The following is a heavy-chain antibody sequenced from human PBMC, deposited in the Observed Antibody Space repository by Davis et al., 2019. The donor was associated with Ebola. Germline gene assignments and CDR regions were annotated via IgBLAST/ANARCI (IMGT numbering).Heavy chain of an antibody. J-gene: IGHJ6*02. V-gene: IGHV3-21*01. D-gene: IGHD6-25*01. Sequence: PGGSLRLSCAASGFTFSSYSMNWVRQAPGKGLEWVSSITVTSNYTYYADSVKGRFTISRDNAKNSLYLQMNSLRAEDTAVYYCARGGGYGGYGMDVWGQGTTVTVSS. CDR2: ITVTSNYT. CDR3: ARGGGYGGYGMDV. CDR1: GFTFSSYS.